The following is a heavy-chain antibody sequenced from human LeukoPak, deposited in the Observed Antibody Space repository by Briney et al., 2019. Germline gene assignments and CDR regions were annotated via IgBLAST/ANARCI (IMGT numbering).Heavy chain of an antibody. J-gene: IGHJ4*02. CDR2: INPNSGDT. CDR1: GYTFTGYY. Sequence: ASVKVSCKASGYTFTGYYMHWVRQAPGQGLEWMGWINPNSGDTNYAQKFEGRVTMTRDTSISTAYMELSRLRSDDTAVYYCASELMDIVATIPSDYFDYWGQGTLVTVSS. CDR3: ASELMDIVATIPSDYFDY. D-gene: IGHD5-12*01. V-gene: IGHV1-2*02.